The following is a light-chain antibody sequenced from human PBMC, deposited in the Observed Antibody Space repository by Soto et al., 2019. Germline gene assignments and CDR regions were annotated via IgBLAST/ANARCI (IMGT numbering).Light chain of an antibody. V-gene: IGKV3-20*01. CDR3: QQYGSPPIT. CDR2: GTS. J-gene: IGKJ5*01. Sequence: EIVMTQSPATLSVSPGERVTLSCRARQSVGSNLAWYQQQPGQPPRLLMSGTSNRATGTPDRFSGSGSGTDFTLTISRLEPEDFAVYYCQQYGSPPITFGQGTRLEI. CDR1: QSVGSN.